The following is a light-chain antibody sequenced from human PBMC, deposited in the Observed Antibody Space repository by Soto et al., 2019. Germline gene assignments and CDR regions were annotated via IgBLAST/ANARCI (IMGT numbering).Light chain of an antibody. CDR2: AAS. Sequence: IQMTQSPSSLSASVGDSITITCRASQDIRSDLGWYQQKPGRAPKLLIYAASNLETGVPSRFSGSGSGTDFTFTISSLQPEDIATYYCQQYSHLITFGQGTRLEIK. V-gene: IGKV1-33*01. J-gene: IGKJ5*01. CDR3: QQYSHLIT. CDR1: QDIRSD.